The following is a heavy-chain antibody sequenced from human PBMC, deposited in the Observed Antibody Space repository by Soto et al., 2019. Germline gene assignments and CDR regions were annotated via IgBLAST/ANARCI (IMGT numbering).Heavy chain of an antibody. D-gene: IGHD1-26*01. V-gene: IGHV1-69*01. CDR1: VGTFSSSS. J-gene: IGHJ4*02. CDR2: NIPIFGTA. CDR3: ARDGGRHSGGIDY. Sequence: QVQLVQSGAEVKKPGSSVKVSCKASVGTFSSSSINWVRQAPGQGLEWMGENIPIFGTANYAQKFQCRVTITADESTSTAYMELSSLRSEDTAVYYCARDGGRHSGGIDYWGQGTLVTVSS.